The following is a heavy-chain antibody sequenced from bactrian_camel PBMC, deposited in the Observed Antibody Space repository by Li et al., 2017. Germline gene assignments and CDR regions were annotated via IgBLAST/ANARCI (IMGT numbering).Heavy chain of an antibody. D-gene: IGHD2*01. J-gene: IGHJ6*01. CDR2: ITTGSGNT. CDR1: AYTGGPFY. V-gene: IGHV3S40*01. Sequence: VQLVESGGGSVQAGGSLRLSCAASAYTGGPFYMAYFRQAPGKERVGVATITTGSGNTYYADSVKGRFTIPQDNAKNTVYLQMNSLKPEDTAMFYCAARGPYCYTKLSVRDFTYWGQGTQVTVS. CDR3: AARGPYCYTKLSVRDFTY.